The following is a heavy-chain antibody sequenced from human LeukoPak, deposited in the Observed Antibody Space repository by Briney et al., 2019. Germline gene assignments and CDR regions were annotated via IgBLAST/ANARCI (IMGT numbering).Heavy chain of an antibody. J-gene: IGHJ4*02. D-gene: IGHD3-22*01. CDR2: ITGSGSTK. V-gene: IGHV3-48*04. Sequence: PGGSLRLSCTASGFTFSTSWMTWVRQAPGKGLEWLSYITGSGSTKYYADSVRGRFTISRDNSKNSLYLQINSLRAEDTAVYYCARLLDISDHWGQGTLVTVSS. CDR1: GFTFSTSW. CDR3: ARLLDISDH.